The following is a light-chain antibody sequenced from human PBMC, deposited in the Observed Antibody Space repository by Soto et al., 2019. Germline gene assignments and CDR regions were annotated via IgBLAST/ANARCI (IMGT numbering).Light chain of an antibody. Sequence: EIVLTQSPGTLSLSPGERATLSCRASQSVSSNLLAWYQQKPGQAHRLLIYGANNRATGIQDRFSGSGSGTDFTLTIRRLEPEDFAVYYCQQYGSSPRTFGQGTKVDIK. J-gene: IGKJ1*01. CDR2: GAN. CDR3: QQYGSSPRT. CDR1: QSVSSNL. V-gene: IGKV3-20*01.